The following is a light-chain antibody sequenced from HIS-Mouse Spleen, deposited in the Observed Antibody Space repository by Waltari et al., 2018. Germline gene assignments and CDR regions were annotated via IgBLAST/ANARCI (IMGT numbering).Light chain of an antibody. CDR1: ALPKKI. CDR3: YSTDSSGNHRV. Sequence: SYELTHPPPVSVAPGKTARNTCPGDALPKKIPYWFQQKSGQAPVLVIDEDSKRPSGIPERFSGSSSGTMATLTISGAQVEDEADYYCYSTDSSGNHRVFGGGTKLTVL. V-gene: IGLV3-10*01. J-gene: IGLJ2*01. CDR2: EDS.